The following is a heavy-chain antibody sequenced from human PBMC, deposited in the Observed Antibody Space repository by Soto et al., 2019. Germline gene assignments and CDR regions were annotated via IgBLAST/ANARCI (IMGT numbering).Heavy chain of an antibody. CDR3: ARDLDDYLWWSCASPDAFDI. CDR2: ISAYNGNT. V-gene: IGHV1-18*01. J-gene: IGHJ3*02. Sequence: QVQLVQSGAEVKKPGASVKVSCKASGYTFISFGISWVRQAPGQGLEWMGWISAYNGNTNYAQKLQGRVTMTTDTSTSTAYIELRSLRSGDTAVYYCARDLDDYLWWSCASPDAFDICGKGQCSPSLQ. CDR1: GYTFISFG. D-gene: IGHD3-16*01.